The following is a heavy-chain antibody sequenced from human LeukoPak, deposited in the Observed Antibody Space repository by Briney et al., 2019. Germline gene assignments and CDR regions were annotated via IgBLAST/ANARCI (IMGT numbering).Heavy chain of an antibody. V-gene: IGHV4-34*01. Sequence: SETLSLTCAVYGGSFSGYYWSWIRQPPGKGLEWIGEINHSGSTNYNPSLKSRVTISVDTSKNQFSLKLSSVTAADTAVYYCASRAAFREGGSGGQVNYYYYWDVWGKGPRVTIS. CDR2: INHSGST. CDR3: ASRAAFREGGSGGQVNYYYYWDV. CDR1: GGSFSGYY. J-gene: IGHJ6*03. D-gene: IGHD3-16*01.